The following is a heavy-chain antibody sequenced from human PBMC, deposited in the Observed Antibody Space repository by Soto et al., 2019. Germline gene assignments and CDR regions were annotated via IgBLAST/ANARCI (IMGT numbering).Heavy chain of an antibody. Sequence: QITLKESGPTLVKPTQTLTLTCTFSGFSLSTSGVSVGWIRQPPGKALEWLALIYWDDDKRYSPSLKSRPPIXHXXSKTQVVLTMTNMDPVDTATYYCAHSALQTGDFDYWGQGTLVTVSS. CDR3: AHSALQTGDFDY. CDR2: IYWDDDK. CDR1: GFSLSTSGVS. J-gene: IGHJ4*02. D-gene: IGHD1-26*01. V-gene: IGHV2-5*02.